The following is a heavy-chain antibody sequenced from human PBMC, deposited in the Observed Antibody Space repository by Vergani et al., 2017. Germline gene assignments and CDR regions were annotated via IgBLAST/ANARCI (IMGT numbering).Heavy chain of an antibody. V-gene: IGHV3-15*01. CDR1: GFTFSHTW. CDR2: IKSQVDGGTT. D-gene: IGHD1-26*01. J-gene: IGHJ3*01. Sequence: EVHLVESGGSVVKPGGSLRLSCAASGFTFSHTWMSWLRQSPGKGLEWLGRIKSQVDGGTTVFATPVKARITISRDDSRDMVYLQLNGLKTEDTGIYYCATRQVGGDFGRGTPDVWGQGTVVTVSS. CDR3: ATRQVGGDFGRGTPDV.